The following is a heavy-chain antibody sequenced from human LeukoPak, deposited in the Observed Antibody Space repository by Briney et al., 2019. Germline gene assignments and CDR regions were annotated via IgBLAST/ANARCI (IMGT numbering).Heavy chain of an antibody. D-gene: IGHD4-17*01. CDR1: GGSINTGSYW. V-gene: IGHV4-39*01. J-gene: IGHJ5*02. CDR2: IFFNGNT. CDR3: ARQDDQDHSDPNWFDP. Sequence: PSETLSLTCSISGGSINTGSYWWGWIRQTPGKGLEFIGSIFFNGNTFYNPSLKSRVTISVDNFNDQFSLRLTSVTAADTAIYYCARQDDQDHSDPNWFDPWGQGILVTVSS.